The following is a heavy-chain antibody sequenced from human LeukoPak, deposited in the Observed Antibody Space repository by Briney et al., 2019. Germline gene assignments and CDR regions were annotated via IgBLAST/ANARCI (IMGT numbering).Heavy chain of an antibody. V-gene: IGHV4-59*08. CDR3: ARHEFAGPFAY. Sequence: PSETLSLTCTVSDGSISSSYWSWIRQPPGKGLEWIGFIHYRGRTNYNPSLKSRVTISVDTSKNQFSLRLYSLTAADTAVYYCARHEFAGPFAYWGQGALVTVSS. CDR2: IHYRGRT. J-gene: IGHJ4*02. CDR1: DGSISSSY. D-gene: IGHD6-13*01.